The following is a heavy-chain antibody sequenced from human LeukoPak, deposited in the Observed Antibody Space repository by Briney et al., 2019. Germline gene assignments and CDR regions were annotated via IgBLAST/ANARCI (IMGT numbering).Heavy chain of an antibody. CDR2: IYNRGDR. Sequence: PGGSLRLSCVASGFTFSSTHMSWYRQAPGKGLEWVSVIYNRGDRNYADSVKGRFTISRDNSKNTLYLQMDSLRVEDTAVYYCARASRGSGYYNDAFDIWGQGTMVTVSS. CDR1: GFTFSSTH. D-gene: IGHD3-22*01. V-gene: IGHV3-53*01. CDR3: ARASRGSGYYNDAFDI. J-gene: IGHJ3*02.